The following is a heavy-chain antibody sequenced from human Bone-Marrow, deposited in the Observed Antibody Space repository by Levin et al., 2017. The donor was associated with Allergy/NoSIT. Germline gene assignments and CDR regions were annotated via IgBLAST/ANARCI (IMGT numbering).Heavy chain of an antibody. CDR1: GFTFDDYA. CDR3: AKALWFRELYGLTDGFDP. CDR2: ISWNSGSI. J-gene: IGHJ5*02. D-gene: IGHD3-10*01. V-gene: IGHV3-9*01. Sequence: AGGSLRLSCAASGFTFDDYAMHWVRQAPGKGLEWVSGISWNSGSIGYADSVKGRFTISRDNAKNSLYLQMNSLRAEDTALYYCAKALWFRELYGLTDGFDPWGQGTLVTVSS.